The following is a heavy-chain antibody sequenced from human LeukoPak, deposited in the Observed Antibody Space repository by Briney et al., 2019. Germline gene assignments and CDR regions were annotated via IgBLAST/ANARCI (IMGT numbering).Heavy chain of an antibody. CDR1: GFTFSDYY. J-gene: IGHJ2*01. V-gene: IGHV3-11*01. Sequence: GGSLRLSCAASGFTFSDYYMSWIRQVPGKGLKWVSYIGLTDTTIYYADSLKGRFAISRDNAKNSLYLHTHSLRAEDTAIYYCARLKLGYWYFDLWGRGTLLTVSS. D-gene: IGHD7-27*01. CDR3: ARLKLGYWYFDL. CDR2: IGLTDTTI.